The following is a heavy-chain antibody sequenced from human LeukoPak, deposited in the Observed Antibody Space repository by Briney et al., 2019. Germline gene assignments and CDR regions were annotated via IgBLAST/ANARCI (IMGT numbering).Heavy chain of an antibody. Sequence: TSETLSVTCTVSGGSISSGDYYWSWIRQPPGKGLEWIGYIYYSGSTYYNPSLKSRVTISVDTSKNQFSLKLSSVTAADTAVYYCARAHAHWNYYDSSGYANFDYWGQGTLVTVSS. CDR3: ARAHAHWNYYDSSGYANFDY. CDR2: IYYSGST. V-gene: IGHV4-30-4*08. J-gene: IGHJ4*02. CDR1: GGSISSGDYY. D-gene: IGHD3-22*01.